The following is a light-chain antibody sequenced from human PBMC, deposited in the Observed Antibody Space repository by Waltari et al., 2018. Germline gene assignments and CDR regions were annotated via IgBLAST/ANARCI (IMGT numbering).Light chain of an antibody. J-gene: IGKJ2*01. CDR1: QSVSSS. CDR3: QQYKNWPPMYT. Sequence: EIVMPQSPATLSVSPGERATLPCRASQSVSSSLAWYQQKPGRAPRLLIYGASTRATGIPARFSGSGSGTEFTLTINSLQSEDSAVYYCQQYKNWPPMYTFGQGTKLEIK. V-gene: IGKV3-15*01. CDR2: GAS.